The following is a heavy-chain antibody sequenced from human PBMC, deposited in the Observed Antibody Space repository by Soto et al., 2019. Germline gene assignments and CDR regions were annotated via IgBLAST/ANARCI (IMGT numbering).Heavy chain of an antibody. CDR2: ISGSGGST. Sequence: GGSLRLSCAASGFTFSSYAMSWVRQAPGKGLEWVSAISGSGGSTYYADSVKGRFTISRDNSKNTLYLQMNSLRAEDTAVYYCAKVVTPPYYYYGMDVWGQGTTVTVSS. V-gene: IGHV3-23*01. CDR3: AKVVTPPYYYYGMDV. CDR1: GFTFSSYA. D-gene: IGHD3-22*01. J-gene: IGHJ6*02.